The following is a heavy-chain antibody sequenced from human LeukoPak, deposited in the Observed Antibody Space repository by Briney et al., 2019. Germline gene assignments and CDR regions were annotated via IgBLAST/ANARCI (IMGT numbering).Heavy chain of an antibody. CDR3: ARGTERYYGPRMDV. CDR1: GYTFTSYA. D-gene: IGHD3-10*01. CDR2: INAGNGNT. V-gene: IGHV1-3*01. Sequence: GASVKVSCKASGYTFTSYAMHWVRQAPGQRLEWMGWINAGNGNTKYSQKFQGRVTITRDTSASTAYMELSSLRSEDTAVYYCARGTERYYGPRMDVWGQGTTVTVSS. J-gene: IGHJ6*02.